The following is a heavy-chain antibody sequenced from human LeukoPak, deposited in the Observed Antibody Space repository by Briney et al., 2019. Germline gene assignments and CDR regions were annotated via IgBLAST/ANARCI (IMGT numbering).Heavy chain of an antibody. Sequence: ASVKVSCKASGYTFTSYGISWVRQAPGQGLEWMGWISPYNGNTKYAQKLQGRVTMTTDTSTRTAYMELRSLRSDDTAVYYCARHPDITIIRGADFDNWGQGTLVTVSS. V-gene: IGHV1-18*01. CDR3: ARHPDITIIRGADFDN. J-gene: IGHJ4*02. D-gene: IGHD3-10*01. CDR2: ISPYNGNT. CDR1: GYTFTSYG.